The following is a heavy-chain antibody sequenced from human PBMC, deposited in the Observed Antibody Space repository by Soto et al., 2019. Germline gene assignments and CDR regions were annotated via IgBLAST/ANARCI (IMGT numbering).Heavy chain of an antibody. J-gene: IGHJ5*02. CDR2: IWNDGTNK. CDR3: AKDSPYGDQHHAKYKWFDP. V-gene: IGHV3-33*06. Sequence: GGSLRLSCAAPGFIFNNYGMHWVRQAPGKGLEWVAVIWNDGTNKYYTDSVNGRFTISRDNSENTLYLQMNSLRAEDTAVYYCAKDSPYGDQHHAKYKWFDPWGQGTLVTVSS. D-gene: IGHD4-17*01. CDR1: GFIFNNYG.